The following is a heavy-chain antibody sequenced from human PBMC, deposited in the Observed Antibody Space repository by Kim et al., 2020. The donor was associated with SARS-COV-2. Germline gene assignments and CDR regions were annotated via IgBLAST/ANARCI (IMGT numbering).Heavy chain of an antibody. Sequence: GGSLRLSCAASGFTFTTYGMKWLRQAPGRGLEWVSFISGSGSRTYYADSVKGRFTISRDNSKNTLFLQMNSLRAEDTAVYYCVRGRGDGGDPPHWGQGTL. V-gene: IGHV3-23*01. CDR1: GFTFTTYG. CDR2: ISGSGSRT. CDR3: VRGRGDGGDPPH. J-gene: IGHJ4*02. D-gene: IGHD2-21*02.